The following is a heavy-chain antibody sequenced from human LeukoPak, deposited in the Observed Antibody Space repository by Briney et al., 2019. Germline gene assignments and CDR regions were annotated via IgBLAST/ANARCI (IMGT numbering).Heavy chain of an antibody. Sequence: SETLSLTCAVYGGSFSGYYWSWIRQPPGKGLEWIGEINHSGSTNYNPSLKSRVTISVDTSKNQFSLKLSSVTAPDTAVYYCARAGGHYDILTGYYHYWGQGTLVSVSS. D-gene: IGHD3-9*01. V-gene: IGHV4-34*01. CDR3: ARAGGHYDILTGYYHY. J-gene: IGHJ4*02. CDR2: INHSGST. CDR1: GGSFSGYY.